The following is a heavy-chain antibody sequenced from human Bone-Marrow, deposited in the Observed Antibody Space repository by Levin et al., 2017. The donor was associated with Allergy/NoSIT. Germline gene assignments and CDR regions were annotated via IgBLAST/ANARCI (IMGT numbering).Heavy chain of an antibody. V-gene: IGHV3-30*18. J-gene: IGHJ4*02. CDR2: ISLDGNTQ. CDR3: AKDTYTCSGGSCYFFDY. CDR1: GFTFSNYA. D-gene: IGHD2-15*01. Sequence: PGESLKISCAVSGFTFSNYAMHWVRQAPGRGLEWVAFISLDGNTQYYADSVKGRFTFSRDNSNNTLHLQMNSLRVEDTAIYYCAKDTYTCSGGSCYFFDYWGQRALVTVSS.